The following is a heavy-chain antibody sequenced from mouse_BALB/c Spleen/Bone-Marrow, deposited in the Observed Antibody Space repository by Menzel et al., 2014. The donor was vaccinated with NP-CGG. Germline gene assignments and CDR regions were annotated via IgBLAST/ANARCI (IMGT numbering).Heavy chain of an antibody. CDR2: IDPENGYT. D-gene: IGHD2-10*01. Sequence: EVKLQESGAELVRPGALVKLSCKGSGFNIKDYYMHWVKQRPERGLEWIGWIDPENGYTIFDPKFQGKASITAGTSSNTAYLQLSSLTSEDTAVYYCAPYYGNYGFAYWGQGTLVTVSA. CDR1: GFNIKDYY. CDR3: APYYGNYGFAY. J-gene: IGHJ3*01. V-gene: IGHV14-1*02.